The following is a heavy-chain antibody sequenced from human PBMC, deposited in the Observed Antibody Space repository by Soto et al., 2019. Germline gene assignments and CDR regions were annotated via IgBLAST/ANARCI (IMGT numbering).Heavy chain of an antibody. V-gene: IGHV4-31*03. CDR1: GGSISSGGYY. D-gene: IGHD3-22*01. Sequence: SETLSLTCTVSGGSISSGGYYWSWIRQHPGKGLEWIGYIYYSGGTYYNPSLKSRVTISVDTSKNQFSLKLSSVTAADTAVYYCARVWITMIVVDSGDYYFDYWGQGTLVTVSS. CDR2: IYYSGGT. CDR3: ARVWITMIVVDSGDYYFDY. J-gene: IGHJ4*02.